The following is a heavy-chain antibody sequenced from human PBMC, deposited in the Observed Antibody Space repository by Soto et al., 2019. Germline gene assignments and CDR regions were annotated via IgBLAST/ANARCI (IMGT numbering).Heavy chain of an antibody. CDR3: AKDKLAVRAIAVAGYYFDY. J-gene: IGHJ4*02. V-gene: IGHV3-23*01. D-gene: IGHD6-19*01. Sequence: GGSLRLSCAASGFTFSSYAMSWVRQAPGKGLEWVSGISSSGGSTYYADSVKGRFTISRDNSKNTLYLQMNSLRAEDTAVYYCAKDKLAVRAIAVAGYYFDYWGQGTLVTVSS. CDR1: GFTFSSYA. CDR2: ISSSGGST.